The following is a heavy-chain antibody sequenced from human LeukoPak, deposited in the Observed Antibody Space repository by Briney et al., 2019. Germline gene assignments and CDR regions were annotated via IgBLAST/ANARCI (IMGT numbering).Heavy chain of an antibody. V-gene: IGHV3-23*01. CDR3: AKGRCSGGSCYGRGFDY. D-gene: IGHD2-15*01. Sequence: PGGSLRLSCAASGFSFNTYAMSWVRHAPGKGLEWVSGISGSGGSTYYADSVKGRFTISRDNSKNTLYLQMNSLRAVDTVVYYCAKGRCSGGSCYGRGFDYWGQGTLVTVSS. CDR1: GFSFNTYA. J-gene: IGHJ4*02. CDR2: ISGSGGST.